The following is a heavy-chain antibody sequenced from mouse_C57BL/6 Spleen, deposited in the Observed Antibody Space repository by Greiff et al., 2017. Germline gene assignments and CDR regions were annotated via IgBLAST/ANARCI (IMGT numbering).Heavy chain of an antibody. CDR1: GYTFTSYW. Sequence: QVQLQQPGAELVKPGASVKLSCKASGYTFTSYWMHWVKQRPGQGLEWIGMIHPNSGSTNYNEKFKSKATLTVDKSSSTAYMQLSSLTSEDSAVYYCARDYYGSSWAYWGQGTLVTVSA. CDR3: ARDYYGSSWAY. J-gene: IGHJ3*01. V-gene: IGHV1-64*01. D-gene: IGHD1-1*01. CDR2: IHPNSGST.